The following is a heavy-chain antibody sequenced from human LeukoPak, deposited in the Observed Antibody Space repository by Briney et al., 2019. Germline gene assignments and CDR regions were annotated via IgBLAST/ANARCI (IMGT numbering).Heavy chain of an antibody. Sequence: PSETLSLTCTVPGGSISSYYWSWIRQPPRKGLEWIGYIYYSGSTNYNPSLKSRVTISVDTSKNQFSLKLSSVTAADTAVYYCARDAKFDFWSDGGYFDLWGRGTLVTVSS. J-gene: IGHJ2*01. CDR1: GGSISSYY. CDR2: IYYSGST. D-gene: IGHD3-3*01. V-gene: IGHV4-59*01. CDR3: ARDAKFDFWSDGGYFDL.